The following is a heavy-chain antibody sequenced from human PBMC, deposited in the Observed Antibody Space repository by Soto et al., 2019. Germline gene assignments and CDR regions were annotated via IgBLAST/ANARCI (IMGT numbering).Heavy chain of an antibody. CDR1: GGSIGTYF. Sequence: SETLSLTCTVSGGSIGTYFWNWIRQPPGKGLEWIGYIDYSGSTNSNPSLRSRVTISVDTSKTQFSLKLSSVTAAGTAVYYCARGRRSSGRHDAFDIWGQGTMVTVSS. J-gene: IGHJ3*02. CDR2: IDYSGST. V-gene: IGHV4-59*01. D-gene: IGHD6-19*01. CDR3: ARGRRSSGRHDAFDI.